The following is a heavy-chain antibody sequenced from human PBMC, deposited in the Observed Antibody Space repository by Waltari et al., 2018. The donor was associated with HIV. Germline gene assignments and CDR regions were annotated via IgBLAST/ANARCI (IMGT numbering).Heavy chain of an antibody. Sequence: QVQLQQWGAGLLKPSETLSLTCAVYGGSFNGYYWSWIRQPPGKGLEWIGEINHSGSTNYNPALKSRVTRSVDTSKNQFSLKLNSVTAADTAVYYCARVKSDCSSSSCLGYFDYWGQGTLVTVSS. V-gene: IGHV4-34*01. D-gene: IGHD2-2*01. CDR3: ARVKSDCSSSSCLGYFDY. CDR1: GGSFNGYY. CDR2: INHSGST. J-gene: IGHJ4*02.